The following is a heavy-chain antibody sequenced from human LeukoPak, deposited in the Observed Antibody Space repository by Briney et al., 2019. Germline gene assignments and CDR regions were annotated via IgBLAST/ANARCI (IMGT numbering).Heavy chain of an antibody. CDR1: GFIFSIYI. CDR3: ARPRTASDY. Sequence: GGSLRLSCAASGFIFSIYIMTWVRQAPGKGLEWGSSITSSSSYIYYADSVKGRFTISRDNAKSSLYLQMNSLRAEDTALYYCARPRTASDYWGQGTLVPVSS. V-gene: IGHV3-21*04. CDR2: ITSSSSYI. D-gene: IGHD4-17*01. J-gene: IGHJ4*02.